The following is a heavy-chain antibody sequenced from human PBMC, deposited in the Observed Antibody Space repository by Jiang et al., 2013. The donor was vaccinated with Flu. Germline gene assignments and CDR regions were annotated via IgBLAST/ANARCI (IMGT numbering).Heavy chain of an antibody. D-gene: IGHD1-7*01. J-gene: IGHJ3*02. CDR3: ARDSENYDAFDI. Sequence: SRDNSKNTLYLQMNSLRAEDTAVYYCARDSENYDAFDIWGQGTMVTVSS. V-gene: IGHV3-30*01.